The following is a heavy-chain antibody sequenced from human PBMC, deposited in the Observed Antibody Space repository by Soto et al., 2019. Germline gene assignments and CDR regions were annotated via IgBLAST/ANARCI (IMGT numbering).Heavy chain of an antibody. D-gene: IGHD6-6*01. J-gene: IGHJ4*02. V-gene: IGHV3-30-3*01. Sequence: QVQLVESGGGVVQPGRSLRLSCAASGFTFSSYAMHWVRQAPGKGLEWGAVISYDGSNKYYADSAKGRFTISRDNSKNTMYLQMTSLRAEDTSVYYCASSYSSSTYFDYGGPGTVVNVSS. CDR1: GFTFSSYA. CDR3: ASSYSSSTYFDY. CDR2: ISYDGSNK.